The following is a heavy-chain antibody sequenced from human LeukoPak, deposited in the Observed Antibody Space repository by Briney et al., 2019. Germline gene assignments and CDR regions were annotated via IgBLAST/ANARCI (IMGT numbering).Heavy chain of an antibody. CDR2: INPNSGGT. CDR1: GYTFTGYY. J-gene: IGHJ4*02. V-gene: IGHV1-2*02. Sequence: GASVKVSCKASGYTFTGYYMHWVRQAPGQGLEWMGWINPNSGGTNYAQKFQGRVTMTRDTSISTAYMELSRLRSDDTAVYYCAREIRIVGAAYFDYWGQGTLVTVSS. D-gene: IGHD1-26*01. CDR3: AREIRIVGAAYFDY.